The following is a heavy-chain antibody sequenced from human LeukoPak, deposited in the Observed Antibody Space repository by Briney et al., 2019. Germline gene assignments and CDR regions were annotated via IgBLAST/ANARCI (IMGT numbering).Heavy chain of an antibody. J-gene: IGHJ3*02. V-gene: IGHV3-21*01. CDR3: ARAISDYDASDI. CDR1: GFTFSSYS. D-gene: IGHD4-17*01. CDR2: ISSSSNFI. Sequence: KPGGSLRLSCAASGFTFSSYSMNWVRQAPGKGLEWVSSISSSSNFIYYADSVKGRFTISRDNAKNSLYLQMNSLRAEDTAVYYCARAISDYDASDIWGQGTMVTVSS.